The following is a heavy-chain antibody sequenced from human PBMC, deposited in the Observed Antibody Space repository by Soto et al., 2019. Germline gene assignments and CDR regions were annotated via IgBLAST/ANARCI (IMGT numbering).Heavy chain of an antibody. D-gene: IGHD2-8*01. Sequence: QVQLVQSGAEVKKPGSSVKVSCKASGGTFSSYAISWVRQAPGQGLEWMGGIIPIFGTANYAQKFQGRVTITGDKSTRTPYRELSSLRSEDTAVFYCASAVCTNGVCYRLDYYYGMDVGGKGPTATVPS. J-gene: IGHJ6*04. CDR3: ASAVCTNGVCYRLDYYYGMDV. V-gene: IGHV1-69*06. CDR2: IIPIFGTA. CDR1: GGTFSSYA.